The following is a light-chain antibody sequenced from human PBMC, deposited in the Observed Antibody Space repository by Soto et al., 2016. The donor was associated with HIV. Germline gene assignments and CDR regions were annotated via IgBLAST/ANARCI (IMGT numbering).Light chain of an antibody. CDR2: AAS. CDR1: QGSASY. J-gene: IGKJ1*01. V-gene: IGKV1-9*01. CDR3: QQLDDTPPWT. Sequence: DIQLIQSPSFLSASVGDRVTITCRASQGSASYSAWYQQKPGKAPKLLIYAASTLQSGVPSRFSGSGSGTEFTLTISSLQPEDFATYYCQQLDDTPPWTFGQGTKV.